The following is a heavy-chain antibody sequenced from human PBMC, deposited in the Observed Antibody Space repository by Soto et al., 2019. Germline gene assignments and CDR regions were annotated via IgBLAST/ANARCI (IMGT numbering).Heavy chain of an antibody. J-gene: IGHJ4*02. V-gene: IGHV4-59*01. Sequence: SETLSLTCTVSGGSISSYYWSWIRQPPGKGLEWIGYIYYSGSTNYNPSLKSRVTISVDTSKNQFSLKLSSVTAADTAVYYCARGHDFWSEWFAYWGQGTLVTVSS. CDR1: GGSISSYY. CDR3: ARGHDFWSEWFAY. D-gene: IGHD3-3*01. CDR2: IYYSGST.